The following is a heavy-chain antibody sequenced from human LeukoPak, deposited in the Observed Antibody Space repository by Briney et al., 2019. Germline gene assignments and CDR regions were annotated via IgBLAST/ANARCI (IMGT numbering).Heavy chain of an antibody. D-gene: IGHD3-10*01. CDR3: ALIWFAEFSEFDY. Sequence: ASVKVSCKASGYTFTSYYMHWVRRAPGQGLEWMGMINPSGGSTSYAQKFQGRVTMTRDTSTSTVYMELSSLRSEDTAVYYCALIWFAEFSEFDYWGQGTLLTVSS. V-gene: IGHV1-46*01. CDR2: INPSGGST. CDR1: GYTFTSYY. J-gene: IGHJ4*02.